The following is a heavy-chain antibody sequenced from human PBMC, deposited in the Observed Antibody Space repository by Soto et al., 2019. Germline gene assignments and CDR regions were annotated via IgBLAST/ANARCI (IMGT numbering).Heavy chain of an antibody. CDR3: AKDGAWELLPAFGMDV. D-gene: IGHD1-26*01. V-gene: IGHV3-73*01. J-gene: IGHJ6*01. CDR2: IRSKSNNFAT. Sequence: SLRRSCSSSVFTLSGSDIDWFRQACGKGREWVGRIRSKSNNFATSYAESVRGRFSISRDDSDNTASLQMNSLRPEDTAIYYCAKDGAWELLPAFGMDVWGQGTTVTVSS. CDR1: VFTLSGSD.